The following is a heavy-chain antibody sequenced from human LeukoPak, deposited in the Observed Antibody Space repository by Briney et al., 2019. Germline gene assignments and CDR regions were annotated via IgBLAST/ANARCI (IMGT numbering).Heavy chain of an antibody. CDR3: TRHGERYNSGWDTFDY. V-gene: IGHV3-73*01. J-gene: IGHJ4*02. CDR2: IRSKANSYAT. CDR1: GFTFSGSA. D-gene: IGHD6-19*01. Sequence: GGSLRLSCAASGFTFSGSAMHWVRQASGKGLEWVGRIRSKANSYATAYAASVKGRFTISRDDSKNTAYLQMNSLKTEDTAVYYCTRHGERYNSGWDTFDYWGQGTLVTVSS.